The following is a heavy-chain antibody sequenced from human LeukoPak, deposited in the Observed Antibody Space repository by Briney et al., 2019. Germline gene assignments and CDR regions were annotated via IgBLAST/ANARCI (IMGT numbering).Heavy chain of an antibody. D-gene: IGHD5-24*01. V-gene: IGHV3-30*04. Sequence: GGSLRFSCAASGFTFSSYAMHWVRQAPGKGLEWVALISYDGSTKHYADSVKGRFTISRDNSKNTLYLQMNSLRAEDTAVYYCARDSARRDGYNFDYWGQGTLVTVSS. CDR1: GFTFSSYA. J-gene: IGHJ4*02. CDR2: ISYDGSTK. CDR3: ARDSARRDGYNFDY.